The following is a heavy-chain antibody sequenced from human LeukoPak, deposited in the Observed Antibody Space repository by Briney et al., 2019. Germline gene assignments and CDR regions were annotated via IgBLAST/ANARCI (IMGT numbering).Heavy chain of an antibody. Sequence: ASVKVSCKASGYTFTDYYIHWVRQAPGQGLEWMGWLNPNSGGTNYAEEFQGRVTMTRDTSITTAFMELSSLKSDDTAMYYCATLRRSGWYIGDWGQGTLVTASS. CDR3: ATLRRSGWYIGD. V-gene: IGHV1-2*02. J-gene: IGHJ4*02. CDR1: GYTFTDYY. CDR2: LNPNSGGT. D-gene: IGHD6-19*01.